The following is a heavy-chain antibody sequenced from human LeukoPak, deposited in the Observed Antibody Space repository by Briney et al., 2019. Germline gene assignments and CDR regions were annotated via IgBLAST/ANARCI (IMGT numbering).Heavy chain of an antibody. Sequence: GSLTLSCAASGFTLSNYGLHWVRQAPGKGLEWVSFINSRSSTIYYADSVKGRFTISRDNAKNSLYLQMNSLRAEDTAVYYCTSHTGTGDAFRPFHIWGQGTMVTVSS. J-gene: IGHJ3*02. CDR2: INSRSSTI. D-gene: IGHD2-21*02. V-gene: IGHV3-48*04. CDR1: GFTLSNYG. CDR3: TSHTGTGDAFRPFHI.